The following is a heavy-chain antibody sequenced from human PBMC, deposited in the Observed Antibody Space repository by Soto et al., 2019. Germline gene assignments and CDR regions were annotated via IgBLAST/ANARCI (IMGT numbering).Heavy chain of an antibody. D-gene: IGHD2-2*01. J-gene: IGHJ4*02. CDR3: ARVISSRDEYFDY. CDR1: GGSISSYY. Sequence: PSETLSLTCTVSGGSISSYYWSWIRQPPGKGLEWIGYIYYSGSTNYNPSLKSRVTISVDTSKNQFSLNLTSVTAADTAVYYCARVISSRDEYFDYWGQGTVVTVSS. CDR2: IYYSGST. V-gene: IGHV4-59*12.